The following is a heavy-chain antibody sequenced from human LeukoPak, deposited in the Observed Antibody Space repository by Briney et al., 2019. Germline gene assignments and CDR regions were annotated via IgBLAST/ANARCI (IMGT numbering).Heavy chain of an antibody. J-gene: IGHJ4*02. D-gene: IGHD6-19*01. CDR3: ARDHPSLIAVADPGLDY. Sequence: PGGSLRLSCVASGFTLSSYWTSWVRQAPGKGLEWLANIKQDGSEKYYVDSVKGRFTISRDNAKNSLYLQMNSLGAEDTAVYYCARDHPSLIAVADPGLDYWGQGTLVTVSS. CDR1: GFTLSSYW. V-gene: IGHV3-7*03. CDR2: IKQDGSEK.